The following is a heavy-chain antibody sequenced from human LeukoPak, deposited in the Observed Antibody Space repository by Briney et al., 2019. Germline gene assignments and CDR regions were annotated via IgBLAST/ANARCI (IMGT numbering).Heavy chain of an antibody. CDR3: ARRLGYCSSTSCYTTFDY. CDR1: GYTFSSSW. Sequence: GESLKISCKGSGYTFSSSWIGWVRQMPGKGLEWMGIIYPGDSDTRYSPSFQGQVTISADKSISTAYLQWSSLKASDTAMYYCARRLGYCSSTSCYTTFDYWGQGTLVTVSS. J-gene: IGHJ4*02. D-gene: IGHD2-2*02. CDR2: IYPGDSDT. V-gene: IGHV5-51*01.